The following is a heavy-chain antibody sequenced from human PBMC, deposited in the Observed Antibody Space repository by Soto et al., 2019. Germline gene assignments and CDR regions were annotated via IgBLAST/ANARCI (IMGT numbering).Heavy chain of an antibody. D-gene: IGHD3-3*01. V-gene: IGHV4-30-2*01. Sequence: SETLSLTCAVSGGSISSGGYSWSWIRQPPGKGLEWIGYIYHSGSTYYNPSLKSRVTISVDRSKNQFSLKLSSVTAADTAVYYCARAPTRFLELSQAGYYYYYGMDVWGQGTTVTVSS. CDR2: IYHSGST. CDR1: GGSISSGGYS. J-gene: IGHJ6*02. CDR3: ARAPTRFLELSQAGYYYYYGMDV.